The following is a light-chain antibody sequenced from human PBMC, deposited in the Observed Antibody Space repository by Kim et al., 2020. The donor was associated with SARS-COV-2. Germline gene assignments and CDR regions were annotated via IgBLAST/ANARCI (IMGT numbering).Light chain of an antibody. V-gene: IGLV2-23*02. CDR1: NSDVGSYNL. J-gene: IGLJ3*02. CDR2: EIN. CDR3: SSYAGYGLGV. Sequence: QSALTQPASVSGSPGQSVTISCTGTNSDVGSYNLVSWYQQHPGKAPKLMIYEINERPSGVSDRFSGSKSGSTASLTISGLQAEDEADYYCSSYAGYGLGVFGVGTRLTVL.